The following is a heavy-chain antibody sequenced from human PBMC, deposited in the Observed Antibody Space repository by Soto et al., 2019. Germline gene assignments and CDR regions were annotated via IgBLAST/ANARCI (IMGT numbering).Heavy chain of an antibody. D-gene: IGHD3-9*01. CDR2: ISYDGSNK. J-gene: IGHJ4*02. V-gene: IGHV3-30*18. Sequence: GGSLRLSCAASGFTFSSYGMHWVRQAPGKGLEWVAVISYDGSNKYYADSVKGRFTISRDNSKNTLYLQMNSLRAEDTAVYYCAKDPRVRYFDWLLDYWGQGTLVTVSS. CDR1: GFTFSSYG. CDR3: AKDPRVRYFDWLLDY.